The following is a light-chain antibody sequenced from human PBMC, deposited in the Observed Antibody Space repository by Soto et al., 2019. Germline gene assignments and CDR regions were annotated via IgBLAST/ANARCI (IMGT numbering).Light chain of an antibody. Sequence: SAVAQPASVSGSPGQSITISSTGTSSDVGGYNYVSWYQQHPGKAPKLIIYEVSNRPSEISTRFSGSKSGNTASLTISGLQAEDEADYYCSSYTSGSTYVFGTGTKVTVL. J-gene: IGLJ1*01. V-gene: IGLV2-14*01. CDR1: SSDVGGYNY. CDR3: SSYTSGSTYV. CDR2: EVS.